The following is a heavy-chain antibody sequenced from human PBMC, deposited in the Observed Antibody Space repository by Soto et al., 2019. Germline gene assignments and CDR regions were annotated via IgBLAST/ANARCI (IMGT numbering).Heavy chain of an antibody. CDR1: GGSFSGYY. Sequence: SETLSLTCAVYGGSFSGYYWSWIRQPPGKGLEWIGEINHSGSTNYNPSLKSRVTISVDTSKNQFSLKLSSVTAADTAVYYCARGLPPLRTMVRGVTHNWFDPWGPGTLVTVS. CDR3: ARGLPPLRTMVRGVTHNWFDP. D-gene: IGHD3-10*01. J-gene: IGHJ5*02. CDR2: INHSGST. V-gene: IGHV4-34*01.